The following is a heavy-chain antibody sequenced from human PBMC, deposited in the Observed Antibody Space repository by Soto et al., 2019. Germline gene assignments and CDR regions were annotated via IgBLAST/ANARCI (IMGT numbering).Heavy chain of an antibody. V-gene: IGHV3-30*18. D-gene: IGHD4-17*01. CDR2: ISYDGSNK. CDR1: GFTFSSYG. CDR3: AKDYGGNSGGGFFDY. Sequence: QVQLVESGGGVVQPGRSLRLSCAASGFTFSSYGMHWVRQAPGKGLEWVAVISYDGSNKYYADSVKGRFTISRDNSKNTLYLQMNSLRAEDTAVYYCAKDYGGNSGGGFFDYWGQGTLDTVSS. J-gene: IGHJ4*02.